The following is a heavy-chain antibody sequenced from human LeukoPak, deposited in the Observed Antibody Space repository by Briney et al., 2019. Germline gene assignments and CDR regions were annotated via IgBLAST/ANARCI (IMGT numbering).Heavy chain of an antibody. Sequence: GGSLRLSCAASGLTFSSYEMDWVRPAPGKGLGWVSYISSNGSTIYYADSVKGRFTISRHNSKNSLYLQMNSLRAEDTAVYYCAELGITMIGGVWGKGTTVTISS. CDR2: ISSNGSTI. V-gene: IGHV3-48*03. D-gene: IGHD3-10*02. J-gene: IGHJ6*04. CDR3: AELGITMIGGV. CDR1: GLTFSSYE.